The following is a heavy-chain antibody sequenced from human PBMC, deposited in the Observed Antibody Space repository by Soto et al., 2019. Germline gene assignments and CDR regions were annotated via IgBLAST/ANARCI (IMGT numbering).Heavy chain of an antibody. CDR2: ISYDGSNK. J-gene: IGHJ4*02. D-gene: IGHD1-7*01. Sequence: GGSLRLSCAASGFTFSSHAMHWVRQAPGKGLEWVAVISYDGSNKYYADSVKGRFTISRDNSKNTLYLQMNSLRAEDTAVYYCARGMDWNYGGYFDYWGQGTLVTVSS. V-gene: IGHV3-30-3*01. CDR3: ARGMDWNYGGYFDY. CDR1: GFTFSSHA.